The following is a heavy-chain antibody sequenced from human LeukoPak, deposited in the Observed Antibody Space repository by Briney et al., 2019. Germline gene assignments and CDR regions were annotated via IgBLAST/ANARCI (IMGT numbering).Heavy chain of an antibody. V-gene: IGHV4-39*01. CDR2: IYYSGST. D-gene: IGHD6-13*01. J-gene: IGHJ4*02. Sequence: SETLSLTCTVFGGSFSGYYWSWIRQPPGKGLEWLGSIYYSGSTYYNPSLKSRVTISVDTSKNQFSLKLSSVTAADTAVYYCASGWIAADLPGDPYYFDYWGQGTLVTVSS. CDR1: GGSFSGYY. CDR3: ASGWIAADLPGDPYYFDY.